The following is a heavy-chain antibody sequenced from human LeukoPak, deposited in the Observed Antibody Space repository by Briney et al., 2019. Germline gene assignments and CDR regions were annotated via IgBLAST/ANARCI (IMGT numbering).Heavy chain of an antibody. CDR3: TTGRSSRVFDY. Sequence: PGGSLRVSCAASGFSFSGYGIHWVRQAPGKGLVWVSRINSDGSSTRYADSVKGRFTISRDNAKNTLYLQMNSLRAEDTAVHYCTTGRSSRVFDYWGQGTLVTVSS. CDR2: INSDGSST. J-gene: IGHJ4*02. V-gene: IGHV3-74*01. D-gene: IGHD2-15*01. CDR1: GFSFSGYG.